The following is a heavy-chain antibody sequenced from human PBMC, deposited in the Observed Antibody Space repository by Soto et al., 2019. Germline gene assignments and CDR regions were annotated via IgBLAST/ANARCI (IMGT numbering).Heavy chain of an antibody. J-gene: IGHJ4*02. CDR2: TYFRSKWYN. D-gene: IGHD1-26*01. CDR1: GDSVSSNSAA. V-gene: IGHV6-1*01. CDR3: VRDVGFDFDY. Sequence: SQTLSLTCAISGDSVSSNSAAWNWIRQSPSRGLEWLGRTYFRSKWYNDYAVSVKSRISINPDTSMNQFSLQLNSVTPEDTALYYCVRDVGFDFDYWGQGTRVTVSS.